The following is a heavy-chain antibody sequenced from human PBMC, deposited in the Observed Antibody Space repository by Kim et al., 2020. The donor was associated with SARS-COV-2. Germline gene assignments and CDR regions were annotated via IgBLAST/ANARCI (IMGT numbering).Heavy chain of an antibody. J-gene: IGHJ6*02. Sequence: GGSLRLSCAASGFTVSSNYMSWVRQAPGKGLEWVSVIYSGGSTYYADSVQGRFIISRDNSKNTLYLQMNSLRAEDTAVYYCARDLAYYGMDVWGQGTTVTVSS. CDR1: GFTVSSNY. CDR2: IYSGGST. CDR3: ARDLAYYGMDV. V-gene: IGHV3-66*01.